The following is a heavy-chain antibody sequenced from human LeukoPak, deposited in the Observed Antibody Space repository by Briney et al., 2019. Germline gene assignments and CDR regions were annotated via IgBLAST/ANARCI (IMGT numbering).Heavy chain of an antibody. V-gene: IGHV4-59*12. D-gene: IGHD3-10*01. CDR3: ARVNMVRGVISDFDY. CDR1: GGSISSYY. CDR2: IYYSGST. Sequence: SETLSLTCTVSGGSISSYYWSWIRQPPGKGLEWIGYIYYSGSTYYNPSLKSRVTISVDTSKNQFSLKLSSVTAADTAVYYCARVNMVRGVISDFDYWGQGTLVTVSS. J-gene: IGHJ4*02.